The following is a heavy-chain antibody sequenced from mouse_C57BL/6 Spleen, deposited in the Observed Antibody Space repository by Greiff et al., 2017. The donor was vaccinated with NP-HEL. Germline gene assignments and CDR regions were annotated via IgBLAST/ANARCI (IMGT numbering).Heavy chain of an antibody. CDR1: GFTFSDYG. J-gene: IGHJ2*01. CDR3: ARGGYPDY. D-gene: IGHD2-2*01. Sequence: DVKLQESGGGLVKPGGSLKLSCAASGFTFSDYGMHWVRQAPETGLEWVAYISRGSSTIYYADTVKGRFTISRDNAKNTLFLQMTSLRSEDTAMYYCARGGYPDYWGQGTTLTVSS. V-gene: IGHV5-17*01. CDR2: ISRGSSTI.